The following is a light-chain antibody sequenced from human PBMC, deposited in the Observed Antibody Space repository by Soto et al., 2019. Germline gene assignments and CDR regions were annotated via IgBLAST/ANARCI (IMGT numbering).Light chain of an antibody. CDR2: GAS. Sequence: EIVLTQSPDTLSLSPGERATLSCRASQTVSSSYLAWYQQKPGQAPRILIYGASFRATGIPDRFSGSGSGTDFTVSISRLETEDFAVYFCQQYGSSMYTFGQGTKLEI. CDR1: QTVSSSY. V-gene: IGKV3-20*01. J-gene: IGKJ2*01. CDR3: QQYGSSMYT.